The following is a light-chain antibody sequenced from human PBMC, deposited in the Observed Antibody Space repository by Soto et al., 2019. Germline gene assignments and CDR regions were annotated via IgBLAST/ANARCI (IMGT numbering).Light chain of an antibody. Sequence: QSVLTQPPSVSAAPGQKVTISCSRSTSNIGNNFVAWYQQLPGTAPKLLIYDNNKRPSGIPDRFSGSKSGTSATLDITGLQTGDEADYYCGTWDTSLSTVVFGGGTKVTVL. J-gene: IGLJ2*01. CDR1: TSNIGNNF. CDR3: GTWDTSLSTVV. V-gene: IGLV1-51*01. CDR2: DNN.